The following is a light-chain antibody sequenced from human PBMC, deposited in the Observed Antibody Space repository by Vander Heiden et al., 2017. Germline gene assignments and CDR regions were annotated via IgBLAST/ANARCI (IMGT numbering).Light chain of an antibody. CDR3: QQDNTWPRT. Sequence: ELVMTQSPATLSVSPGERATLSCRASQSVSSNLARYQQKPGQAPRLLIYGASTRATGIPARFSGSGSGTEFTLSISILQSEAFTVYYCQQDNTWPRTFGQGTKLEIK. J-gene: IGKJ2*01. CDR1: QSVSSN. V-gene: IGKV3-15*01. CDR2: GAS.